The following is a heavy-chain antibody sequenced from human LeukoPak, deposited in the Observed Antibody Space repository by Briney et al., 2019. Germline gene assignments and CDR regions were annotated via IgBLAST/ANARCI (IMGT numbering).Heavy chain of an antibody. CDR3: ARGASGYSYG. V-gene: IGHV4-59*01. Sequence: SETLSLTCTVSGGFISSYYWSWIRQPPGKGLEWIGYIYYSGSTNYNPSLKSRVTISIDTSKNQFSLNLSSVTAADTAVYYCARGASGYSYGWGQGTLVTVSS. CDR2: IYYSGST. CDR1: GGFISSYY. D-gene: IGHD5-18*01. J-gene: IGHJ4*02.